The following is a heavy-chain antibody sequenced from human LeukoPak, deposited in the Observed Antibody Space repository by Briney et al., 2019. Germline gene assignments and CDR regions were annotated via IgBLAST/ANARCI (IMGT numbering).Heavy chain of an antibody. D-gene: IGHD3-10*01. CDR2: IYYSGST. J-gene: IGHJ4*02. CDR3: ARRSRSYYTPYYFDS. Sequence: SETLSLTCTVSGGSISSYYWSWIRQPPGKGLEWIGYIYYSGSTNYNPSLKSRVTISVDTSKNQFSLRLSSVTAADTAVYYCARRSRSYYTPYYFDSWGQGTLVTVSS. V-gene: IGHV4-59*12. CDR1: GGSISSYY.